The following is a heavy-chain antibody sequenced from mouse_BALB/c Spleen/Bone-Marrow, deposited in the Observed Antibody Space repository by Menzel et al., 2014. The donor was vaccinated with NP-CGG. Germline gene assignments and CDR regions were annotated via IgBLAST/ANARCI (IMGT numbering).Heavy chain of an antibody. D-gene: IGHD2-4*01. CDR1: GYTLTSYW. CDR2: IYPGDGDT. Sequence: QVQLQQFGAELARPGASVKLSCKASGYTLTSYWMQWVKQRPGQGLEWIGAIYPGDGDTRYTQKFKGKATLTADKSSSTAYMHISSLTSEDSAIYYCARITMITTGGYYDMDYWGQGTSVTVSS. V-gene: IGHV1-87*01. J-gene: IGHJ4*01. CDR3: ARITMITTGGYYDMDY.